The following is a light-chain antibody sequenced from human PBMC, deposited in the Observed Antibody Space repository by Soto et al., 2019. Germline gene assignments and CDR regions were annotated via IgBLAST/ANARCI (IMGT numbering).Light chain of an antibody. CDR1: SSDVGGYNY. CDR3: SSYTTSYTQV. CDR2: EVS. Sequence: QSALTQPASVSGSPGQSITISCTGTSSDVGGYNYVSWYQHHPDKVPKLMIYEVSNRPLGIANRFSGSKSGNTASLTISGLQSEDEADYYCSSYTTSYTQVFGGGTKLTVL. J-gene: IGLJ2*01. V-gene: IGLV2-14*01.